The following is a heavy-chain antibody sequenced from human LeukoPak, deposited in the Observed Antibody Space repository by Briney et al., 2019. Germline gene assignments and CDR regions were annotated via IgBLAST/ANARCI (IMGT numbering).Heavy chain of an antibody. CDR1: GGSFSGYY. CDR2: INHSGST. J-gene: IGHJ4*02. Sequence: SETLSLTYAVYGGSFSGYYWSWIRQPLGKGLEWIGEINHSGSTNYNPSLKSRVTISVDTSKNQFSLKLSSVTAADTAVYYCAARRRSGSGTCPWGGQGTLVTVSS. CDR3: AARRRSGSGTCPW. V-gene: IGHV4-34*01. D-gene: IGHD3-3*01.